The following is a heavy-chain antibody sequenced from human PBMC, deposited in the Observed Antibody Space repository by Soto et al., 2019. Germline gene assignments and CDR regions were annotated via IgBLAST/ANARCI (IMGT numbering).Heavy chain of an antibody. D-gene: IGHD1-1*01. CDR2: IYFSGGT. V-gene: IGHV4-39*01. CDR3: ARLIVDATGRSDSDY. CDR1: GGSISSSDYF. Sequence: QLQLQESGPGLVKPSETLSLTCAVSGGSISSSDYFWGWIRQPPGKGPEWIGSIYFSGGTYYNPSLKSRVTISIQTSESQFSLKLASVTAADTAIYYCARLIVDATGRSDSDYWGQGTLVTVSS. J-gene: IGHJ4*02.